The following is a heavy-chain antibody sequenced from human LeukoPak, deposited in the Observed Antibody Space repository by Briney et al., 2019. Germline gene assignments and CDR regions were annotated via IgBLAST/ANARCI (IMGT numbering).Heavy chain of an antibody. CDR2: ISWNSDSI. V-gene: IGHV3-9*01. CDR1: GFTFDDYA. Sequence: GGSLRLSCAASGFTFDDYAMHWVRQAPGKGLEWVSGISWNSDSIGYADSVKGRFTISRDNAKNSLYLQMNSLRAEDTALYYCAKDRETTVTTFGMDVWGQGTTVTVSS. D-gene: IGHD4-17*01. CDR3: AKDRETTVTTFGMDV. J-gene: IGHJ6*02.